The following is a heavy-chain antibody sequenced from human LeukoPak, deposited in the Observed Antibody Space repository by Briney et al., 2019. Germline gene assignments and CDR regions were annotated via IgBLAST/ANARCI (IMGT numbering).Heavy chain of an antibody. Sequence: TPSETLSLTCTVSGGSLSSYYWSWTRQPPGKGLEWIGYIYSSGSTNYNPSLKSRVTLSLDTSRNQFSLKLTSVTAADTAVYYCARDVYCGGDCSYFDSWGQGTLVIVSS. D-gene: IGHD2-21*02. CDR2: IYSSGST. CDR3: ARDVYCGGDCSYFDS. CDR1: GGSLSSYY. J-gene: IGHJ4*02. V-gene: IGHV4-59*01.